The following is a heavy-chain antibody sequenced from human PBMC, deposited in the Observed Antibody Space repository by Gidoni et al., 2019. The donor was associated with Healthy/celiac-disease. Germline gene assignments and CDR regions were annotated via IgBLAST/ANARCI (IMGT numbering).Heavy chain of an antibody. CDR3: AQHITMVRGVIGYYFDY. D-gene: IGHD3-10*01. CDR2: IYWDDDK. V-gene: IGHV2-5*02. J-gene: IGHJ4*02. CDR1: GFSLSTSGVG. Sequence: QITLKESGPTLVKPTHTLTLTCTFSGFSLSTSGVGVGWIRQPPGKALEWLALIYWDDDKRYSPSLKSRLTITKDTSKNQVVLTMTNMDPVDTATYYCAQHITMVRGVIGYYFDYWGQGTLVTVSS.